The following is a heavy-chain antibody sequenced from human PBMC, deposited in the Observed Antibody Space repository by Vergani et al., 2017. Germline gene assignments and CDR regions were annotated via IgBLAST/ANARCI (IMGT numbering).Heavy chain of an antibody. V-gene: IGHV1-46*01. CDR3: ARSYGDYPYYYCGMDV. Sequence: QVQLVQSGAEVKKPGASVKVSCKASGYTFTSYYMHWVRQAPGQGLEWMGIINPSGGSTSYAQKFQGRVTMTRDTSTSTVYMELSSLRSEDTAVYYCARSYGDYPYYYCGMDVWGQGTTVTVSS. CDR2: INPSGGST. D-gene: IGHD4-17*01. J-gene: IGHJ6*02. CDR1: GYTFTSYY.